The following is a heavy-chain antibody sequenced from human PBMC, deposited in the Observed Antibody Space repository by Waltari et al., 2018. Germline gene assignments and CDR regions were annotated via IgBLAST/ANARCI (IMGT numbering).Heavy chain of an antibody. V-gene: IGHV3-23*03. D-gene: IGHD3-22*01. Sequence: EVQLLESGGGLVQPGGSLRLSCAASGFTFSSYAMSWVRQAPGKGLEWVSVIYSGGSTYYADAVKGRFTISRDNSKNTLYLQMNSLRAEDTAVYYCAKDHDSSGYYFEYFQHWGQGTLVIVSS. CDR3: AKDHDSSGYYFEYFQH. J-gene: IGHJ1*01. CDR1: GFTFSSYA. CDR2: IYSGGST.